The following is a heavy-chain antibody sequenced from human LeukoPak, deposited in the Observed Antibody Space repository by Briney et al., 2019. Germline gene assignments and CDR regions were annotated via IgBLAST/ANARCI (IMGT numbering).Heavy chain of an antibody. CDR1: GGTFSSYA. D-gene: IGHD3-3*01. J-gene: IGHJ4*02. V-gene: IGHV1-69*13. CDR2: IIPIFGTA. CDR3: ARVLTANSAKNYDFWSGPRYYFDY. Sequence: SVKVSCKASGGTFSSYAISWVRQAPGQGLEWMGGIIPIFGTANYAQRFQGRVTITADESTSTAYMELSSLRSEDTAVYYCARVLTANSAKNYDFWSGPRYYFDYWGQGTLVTVSS.